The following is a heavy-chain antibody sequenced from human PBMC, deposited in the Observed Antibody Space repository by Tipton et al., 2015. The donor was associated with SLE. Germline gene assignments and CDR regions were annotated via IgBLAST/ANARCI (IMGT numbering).Heavy chain of an antibody. CDR1: GFSISSAYY. CDR3: ATEGPHGYGAPSY. J-gene: IGHJ4*02. CDR2: ISYSGST. V-gene: IGHV4-38-2*02. Sequence: TLSLTCAVSGFSISSAYYWGWIRQPPGKGLEWIGYISYSGSTSYYPSLKSRVTISLHTSKNQFSLRLSSVTAADTAVYYCATEGPHGYGAPSYWGQGTLVTVSS. D-gene: IGHD4/OR15-4a*01.